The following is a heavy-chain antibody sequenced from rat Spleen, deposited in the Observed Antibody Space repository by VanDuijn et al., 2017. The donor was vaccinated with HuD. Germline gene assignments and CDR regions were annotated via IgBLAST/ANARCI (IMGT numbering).Heavy chain of an antibody. CDR2: ISYDGGST. J-gene: IGHJ2*01. Sequence: EVQLVESGGGLVQPGRSMKLSCAASGFTFSNYGMAWVRQAPKKGLEWVAYISYDGGSTYYRDSVKGRFTISRDNAKSTLYLQMDSLRSEDTATYYCARHNNREDYWGQGVMVTVSS. V-gene: IGHV5-22*01. D-gene: IGHD1-10*01. CDR1: GFTFSNYG. CDR3: ARHNNREDY.